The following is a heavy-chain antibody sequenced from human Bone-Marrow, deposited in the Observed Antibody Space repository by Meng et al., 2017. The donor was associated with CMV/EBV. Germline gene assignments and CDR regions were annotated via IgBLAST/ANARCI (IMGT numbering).Heavy chain of an antibody. Sequence: GESLKISCAASGFTFSSYAMSWVRQAPGKGLEWVSAISGSGGSTYYADSVKGRFTISRDNSKNTLYLQMNSLRAEDTAVYYCAKVPGPPRGYRTDDFDPVDYWGQGTLVTVSS. D-gene: IGHD3-3*01. CDR1: GFTFSSYA. V-gene: IGHV3-23*01. J-gene: IGHJ4*02. CDR3: AKVPGPPRGYRTDDFDPVDY. CDR2: ISGSGGST.